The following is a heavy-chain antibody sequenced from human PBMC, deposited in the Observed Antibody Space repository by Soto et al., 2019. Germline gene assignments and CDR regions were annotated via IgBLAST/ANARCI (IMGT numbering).Heavy chain of an antibody. CDR2: IWYDGSNK. V-gene: IGHV3-33*01. Sequence: GGSLRLSCAASGFTFSSYGMHWVRQAPGKGLEWVAVIWYDGSNKYYADSVKGRFTISRDNSKNTLYLQMNSLRAEDTAVYYCARDLPTFYGDKPGGADYWGQGTLVTVSS. J-gene: IGHJ4*02. CDR1: GFTFSSYG. D-gene: IGHD4-17*01. CDR3: ARDLPTFYGDKPGGADY.